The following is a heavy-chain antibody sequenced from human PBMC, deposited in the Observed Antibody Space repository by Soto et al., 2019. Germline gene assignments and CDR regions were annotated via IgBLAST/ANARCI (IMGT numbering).Heavy chain of an antibody. CDR2: ISAYNGNT. CDR1: GYTFTSYG. J-gene: IGHJ5*02. D-gene: IGHD4-4*01. Sequence: GASVKVSCKASGYTFTSYGISWVRQAPGQGLEWMGWISAYNGNTNYAQKLQGRVTMTTDTSTSTAYMELRSLRSDDTAVYYCARGSLAYSNYVVLINWFDPWGQGTLVTAPQ. V-gene: IGHV1-18*01. CDR3: ARGSLAYSNYVVLINWFDP.